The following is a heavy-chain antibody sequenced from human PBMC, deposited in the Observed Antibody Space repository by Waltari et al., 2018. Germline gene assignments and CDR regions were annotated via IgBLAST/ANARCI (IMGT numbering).Heavy chain of an antibody. D-gene: IGHD1-26*01. CDR2: IRYDGSNK. J-gene: IGHJ6*03. Sequence: QVQLVESGGGVVQPGGSLRLSCAASGFPFSSYGMHWVRQAPGKGLEWVAFIRYDGSNKYYADSVKGRFTISRDNSKNTLYLQMNSLRAEDTAVYYCAKSWEAYMDVWGKGTTVTVSS. V-gene: IGHV3-30*02. CDR1: GFPFSSYG. CDR3: AKSWEAYMDV.